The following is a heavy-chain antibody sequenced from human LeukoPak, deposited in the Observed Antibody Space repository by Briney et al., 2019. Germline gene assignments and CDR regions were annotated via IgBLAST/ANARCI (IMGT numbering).Heavy chain of an antibody. CDR3: ATGCSGGSCPHDY. CDR1: GYTFTSYD. J-gene: IGHJ4*02. D-gene: IGHD2-15*01. Sequence: ASVKVSCKASGYTFTSYDINWVRQATGQGLEWMGGFDPEDGETIYAQKFQGRVTMTEDTSTDTAYMELSSLRPEDTAVYYCATGCSGGSCPHDYWGQGTLVTVSS. V-gene: IGHV1-24*01. CDR2: FDPEDGET.